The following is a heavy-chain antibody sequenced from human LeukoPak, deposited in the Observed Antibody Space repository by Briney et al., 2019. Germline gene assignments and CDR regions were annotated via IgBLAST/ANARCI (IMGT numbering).Heavy chain of an antibody. J-gene: IGHJ4*02. D-gene: IGHD1-7*01. Sequence: GGSLRLSCAASGFTFSNYGMHWVRQAPGKGLEWVAVIWYDGSNKYYADSVKGRFTISRDDFKNTLYLQMNSLRAEDTAVYYCAKDRELFPFDYWGQGTLVTVSS. CDR3: AKDRELFPFDY. CDR2: IWYDGSNK. V-gene: IGHV3-30*02. CDR1: GFTFSNYG.